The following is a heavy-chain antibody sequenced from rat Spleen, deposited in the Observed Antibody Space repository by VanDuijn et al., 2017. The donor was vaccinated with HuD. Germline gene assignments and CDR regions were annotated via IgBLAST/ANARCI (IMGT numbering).Heavy chain of an antibody. Sequence: EVQLAESGGGLVQPGRSMKLPCAASGFTFSNYDMAWVRQAPTKGLEWVASITYDGSSTYYRGSVKGRFTISRDNAKSTLYLQMDSLRSEDTATYHCTTVHDNWFAYWGQGTLVTVSS. CDR3: TTVHDNWFAY. V-gene: IGHV5-20*01. J-gene: IGHJ3*01. CDR1: GFTFSNYD. CDR2: ITYDGSST.